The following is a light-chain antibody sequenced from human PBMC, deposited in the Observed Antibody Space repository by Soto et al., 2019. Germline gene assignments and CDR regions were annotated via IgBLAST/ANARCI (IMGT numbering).Light chain of an antibody. Sequence: DIVMTQSPDSLAVFLGERATINCKSSQSVLYSSNNKNYLAWYQQRPGQRPKLLIYWASTRESGVPDRFSGSGSGTDFTLTITSLQAEDVAVYYCQQYESTPPTFGQGTKLEIK. J-gene: IGKJ2*01. CDR1: QSVLYSSNNKNY. V-gene: IGKV4-1*01. CDR3: QQYESTPPT. CDR2: WAS.